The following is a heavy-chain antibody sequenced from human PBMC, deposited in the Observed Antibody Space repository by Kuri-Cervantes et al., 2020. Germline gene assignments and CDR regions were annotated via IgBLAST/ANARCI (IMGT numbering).Heavy chain of an antibody. CDR2: ISSSSRTI. J-gene: IGHJ4*02. V-gene: IGHV3-48*01. CDR3: AKPDYYDGESPD. D-gene: IGHD3-16*01. Sequence: GGSLRLSCAASGFTFSNFNMNWVRQAPGKGLEWISYISSSSRTIYHADSVRGRFTISRDNAKNTLYLQMNSLITEDTAVYYCAKPDYYDGESPDWGQGTMVTVSS. CDR1: GFTFSNFN.